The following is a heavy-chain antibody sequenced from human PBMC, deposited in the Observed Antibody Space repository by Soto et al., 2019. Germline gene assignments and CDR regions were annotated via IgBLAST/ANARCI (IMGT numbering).Heavy chain of an antibody. J-gene: IGHJ5*02. CDR2: ITPIFGTS. CDR3: ARDVRGAGARAIGITNWFDP. V-gene: IGHV1-69*01. CDR1: GGTVSSYA. D-gene: IGHD6-19*01. Sequence: QVQLVQSGAEVKKPGSSVKVSCKASGGTVSSYALIWVRQAPGQGLEWMGGITPIFGTSNNAQQFQGRVTITADESTNTAYMELSRLRSEDTAVYYCARDVRGAGARAIGITNWFDPWGQGTLVTVSS.